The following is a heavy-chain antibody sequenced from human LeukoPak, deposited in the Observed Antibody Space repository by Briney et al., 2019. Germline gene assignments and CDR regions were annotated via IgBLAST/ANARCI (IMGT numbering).Heavy chain of an antibody. CDR3: ARNPPGYGGTSEYDF. Sequence: GASVKVSCKASGYTFTVNYMALGRHAPGQGHEWMGWINPNSGGTNYAQTFQGRVTMTRATSISTAYMELRRLRSDATAVYYCARNPPGYGGTSEYDFWGQGTLVTVSS. CDR2: INPNSGGT. D-gene: IGHD4-23*01. V-gene: IGHV1-2*02. J-gene: IGHJ4*02. CDR1: GYTFTVNY.